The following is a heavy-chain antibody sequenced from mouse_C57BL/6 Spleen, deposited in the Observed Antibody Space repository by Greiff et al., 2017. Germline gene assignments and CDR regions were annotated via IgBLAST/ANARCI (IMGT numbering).Heavy chain of an antibody. CDR3: ARSTWLPDY. J-gene: IGHJ2*01. CDR1: GYTFTSYW. D-gene: IGHD2-2*01. CDR2: IHPNSGST. Sequence: QVQLKESGAELVRPGASVKLSCKASGYTFTSYWMHWVKQRPGQGLEWIGMIHPNSGSTNYNEKFKSKATLTVDKSSSTAYMQLSSLTSEDSAVYYCARSTWLPDYWGQGTTLTVSS. V-gene: IGHV1-64*01.